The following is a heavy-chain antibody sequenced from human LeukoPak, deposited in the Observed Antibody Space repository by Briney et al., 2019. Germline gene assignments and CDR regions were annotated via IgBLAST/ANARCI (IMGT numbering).Heavy chain of an antibody. D-gene: IGHD3-22*01. J-gene: IGHJ5*02. CDR2: ISSSGSTI. CDR3: ANGRYYYDSSGYYYDWFDP. V-gene: IGHV3-48*03. Sequence: PGGSLRLSCAASGFTFSSYEMNWVRQAPGKGLEWVSYISSSGSTIYYADSVKGRFTISRDNAKNSLYLQMNSLRAEDTAVYYCANGRYYYDSSGYYYDWFDPWGQGTLVTVSS. CDR1: GFTFSSYE.